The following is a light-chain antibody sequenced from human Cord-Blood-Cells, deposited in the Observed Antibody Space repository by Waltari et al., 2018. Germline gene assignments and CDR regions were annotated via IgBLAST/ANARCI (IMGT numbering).Light chain of an antibody. J-gene: IGKJ1*01. Sequence: EIVLTQSPATLSLSPGERASLSCRASQSVSSYLAWYQQKPGQAPRLLIYDASNRATGIPARFSGRESGTDFTLTISSLEPEDFAVYYCQQRSNWTFGQGTKVEIK. CDR1: QSVSSY. V-gene: IGKV3-11*01. CDR3: QQRSNWT. CDR2: DAS.